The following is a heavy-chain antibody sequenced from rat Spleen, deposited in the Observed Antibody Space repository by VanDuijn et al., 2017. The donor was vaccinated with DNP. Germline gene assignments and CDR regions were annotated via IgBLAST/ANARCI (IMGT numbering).Heavy chain of an antibody. CDR1: GFNLDDYW. J-gene: IGHJ4*01. V-gene: IGHV4-2*01. Sequence: EVKLVESGGGLVQPGRSLKLSCAASGFNLDDYWMGWVRQAPGKGLEWIGQINKDSSAINYSPSLKDKFTISRDNAQNTLYLQMSKLGSEDTAIYYCARHGVWGVMDAWGQGASVTVSS. CDR3: ARHGVWGVMDA. CDR2: INKDSSAI. D-gene: IGHD1-7*01.